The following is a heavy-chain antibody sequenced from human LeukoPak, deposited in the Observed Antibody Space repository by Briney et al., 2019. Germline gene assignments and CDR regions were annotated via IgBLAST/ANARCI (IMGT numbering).Heavy chain of an antibody. D-gene: IGHD2-15*01. V-gene: IGHV3-66*01. CDR2: IYSGGST. Sequence: GGSLRLSCAASGFTVSSNYMSWVRQAPGKGLEWVSVIYSGGSTYYADSVKGRFTISRDNSKNTVYLQMNSLRAEDTAVYYCARDRPIYCSGGSCYRVKNYYYYGMDVWGQGTTVTVSS. CDR3: ARDRPIYCSGGSCYRVKNYYYYGMDV. J-gene: IGHJ6*02. CDR1: GFTVSSNY.